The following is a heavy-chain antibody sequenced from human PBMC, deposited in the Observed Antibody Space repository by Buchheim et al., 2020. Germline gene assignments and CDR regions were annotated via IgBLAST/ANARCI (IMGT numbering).Heavy chain of an antibody. CDR2: INHSGST. Sequence: QVQLQQWGAGLLKPSETLSLTCAVYGGSFSGYYWSWIRQPPGKGLEWIGEINHSGSTNYNPSLKSRVTISVDTSKNQFSLKLSSVTAADTAVYYCARERSGSYPGAPFDYWGQGTL. J-gene: IGHJ4*02. V-gene: IGHV4-34*01. CDR3: ARERSGSYPGAPFDY. CDR1: GGSFSGYY. D-gene: IGHD1-26*01.